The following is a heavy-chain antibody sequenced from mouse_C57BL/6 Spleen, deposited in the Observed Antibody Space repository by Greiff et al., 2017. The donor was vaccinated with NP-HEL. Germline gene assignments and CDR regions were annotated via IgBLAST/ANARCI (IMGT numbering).Heavy chain of an antibody. V-gene: IGHV1-50*01. CDR2: IDPSDSYT. D-gene: IGHD1-1*01. Sequence: VQLQQSGAELVKPGASVKLSCKASGYTFTSYWMQWVKQRPGQGLEWIGEIDPSDSYTNYNQKFKGKATLTVDTSSSTAYMQLSSLTSEDSAVYYCARRGTLLLRYFDVWGTGTTVTVSS. CDR1: GYTFTSYW. CDR3: ARRGTLLLRYFDV. J-gene: IGHJ1*03.